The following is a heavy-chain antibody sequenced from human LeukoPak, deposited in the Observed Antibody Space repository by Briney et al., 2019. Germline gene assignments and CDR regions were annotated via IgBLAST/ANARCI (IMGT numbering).Heavy chain of an antibody. CDR3: ATVPAFDI. V-gene: IGHV3-7*01. CDR2: IKQDGSEK. CDR1: GFTFSTYW. Sequence: AGGSLRLSCAASGFTFSTYWMSWVRQAPGKGLERVANIKQDGSEKYYVDSVKGRFTISRDNAKNSLYLQMNGLRAEDTAVYYCATVPAFDIWGQGTMVTVSS. J-gene: IGHJ3*02.